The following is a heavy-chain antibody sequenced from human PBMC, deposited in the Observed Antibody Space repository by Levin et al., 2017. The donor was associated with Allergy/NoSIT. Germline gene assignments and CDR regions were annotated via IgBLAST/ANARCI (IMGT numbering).Heavy chain of an antibody. D-gene: IGHD6-19*01. V-gene: IGHV3-66*01. CDR3: ARDSSSGWYHDY. J-gene: IGHJ4*02. Sequence: PGGSLRLSCAASGFSVSINYMSWVRQAPGKGLEWVSVIYSGGSTYYADSVKGRFTISRDNSKNTLYLQMNSLRAEDTAVYYCARDSSSGWYHDYWGQGTPVTVSS. CDR1: GFSVSINY. CDR2: IYSGGST.